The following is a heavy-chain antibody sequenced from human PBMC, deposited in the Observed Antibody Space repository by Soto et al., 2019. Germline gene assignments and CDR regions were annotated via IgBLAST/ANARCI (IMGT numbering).Heavy chain of an antibody. CDR1: GGSICSYY. Sequence: SETLSLTCTVSGGSICSYYWGWIRQPPGKGLEWIGYIYYSGSTNYNPSLKSRVTISVDTSKNQFSLKLSSVTAADTAVYYCAREDYGDYAFCYWGQGTLVTVSS. J-gene: IGHJ4*02. D-gene: IGHD4-17*01. V-gene: IGHV4-59*01. CDR3: AREDYGDYAFCY. CDR2: IYYSGST.